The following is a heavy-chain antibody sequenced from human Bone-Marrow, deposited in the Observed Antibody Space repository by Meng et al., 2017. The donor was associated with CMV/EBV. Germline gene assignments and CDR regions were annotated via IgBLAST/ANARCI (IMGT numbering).Heavy chain of an antibody. J-gene: IGHJ6*02. CDR1: GFTFISYA. Sequence: GESPKFSGAASGFTFISYAMSWVRQAPGKGQEWVAVIYRGGSSTYYADFVKGRFTISRDNSKNTLYLQMNSLRVEDTAVYYCAKDRAVHAYCSGGSCSPLLGLDVWGQGTTVTVSS. V-gene: IGHV3-23*03. CDR3: AKDRAVHAYCSGGSCSPLLGLDV. CDR2: IYRGGSST. D-gene: IGHD2-15*01.